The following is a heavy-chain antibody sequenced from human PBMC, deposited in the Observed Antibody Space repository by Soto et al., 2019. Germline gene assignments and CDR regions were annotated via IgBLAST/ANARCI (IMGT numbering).Heavy chain of an antibody. CDR3: ARDPREWLSNWFDP. CDR2: TYYRSKWYN. V-gene: IGHV6-1*01. J-gene: IGHJ5*02. CDR1: GDSVSSNSAA. Sequence: PSQTLTLTXAISGDSVSSNSAAWNWIRQSPSRGLEWLGRTYYRSKWYNDYAVSVKSRITINPDTSKNQFSLQLNSVTPEDTAVYYCARDPREWLSNWFDPWGQGTLVTVSS. D-gene: IGHD3-3*01.